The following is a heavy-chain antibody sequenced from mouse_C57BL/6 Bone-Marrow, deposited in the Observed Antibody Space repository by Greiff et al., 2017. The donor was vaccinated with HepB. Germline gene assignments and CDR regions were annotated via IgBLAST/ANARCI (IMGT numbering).Heavy chain of an antibody. J-gene: IGHJ2*01. CDR1: GFTFSDAW. CDR3: TRYDYDGFDY. D-gene: IGHD2-4*01. CDR2: IRNKANNHAT. Sequence: EVMLVESGGGLVQPGGSMKLSCAASGFTFSDAWMDWVRQSPEKGLEWVAEIRNKANNHATYYAESVKGRFTISRDDSKSIVYLQMNSLRAEDTGIYYCTRYDYDGFDYWGQGTTLTVSS. V-gene: IGHV6-6*01.